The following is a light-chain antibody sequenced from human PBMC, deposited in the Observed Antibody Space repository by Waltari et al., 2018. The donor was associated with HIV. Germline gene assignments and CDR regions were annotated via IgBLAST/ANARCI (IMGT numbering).Light chain of an antibody. CDR2: EDS. CDR3: YSTDSSDWV. Sequence: SYELTHPPSGSVSPGQTARITCSGNALPQKYAYWYQQKSGQAPVLVIYEDSKRPSGIPARFSGSSSGTMATLTISGAQVEDEADYYCYSTDSSDWVFGGGTKLTVL. V-gene: IGLV3-10*01. CDR1: ALPQKY. J-gene: IGLJ3*02.